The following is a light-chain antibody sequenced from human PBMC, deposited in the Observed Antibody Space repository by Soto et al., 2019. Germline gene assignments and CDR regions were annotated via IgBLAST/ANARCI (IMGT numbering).Light chain of an antibody. CDR3: CSYAGSSTYV. V-gene: IGLV2-23*01. J-gene: IGLJ1*01. CDR2: EGS. CDR1: SSDVGSSNL. Sequence: QSALTQPASVSGSPGQSITISCTGTSSDVGSSNLVSWYQQHPGKAPKLMICEGSRRPSGVSNRFSGSKSGNTASLTISGLQAEDEADYYCCSYAGSSTYVFGTGTKVTVL.